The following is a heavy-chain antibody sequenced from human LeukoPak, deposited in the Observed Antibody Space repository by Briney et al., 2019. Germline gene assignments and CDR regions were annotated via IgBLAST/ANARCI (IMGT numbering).Heavy chain of an antibody. Sequence: ASVKVSCKASGGTFSSYAISWVRQAPGQGLEWMGGIFPIFGSTDYAQKFQGRVTITTDESTSTAYMELSSLRSEDTAVYYCARRRRSSSGHYYYYYMDVWGKGTTVTVSS. J-gene: IGHJ6*03. V-gene: IGHV1-69*05. D-gene: IGHD6-6*01. CDR3: ARRRRSSSGHYYYYYMDV. CDR1: GGTFSSYA. CDR2: IFPIFGST.